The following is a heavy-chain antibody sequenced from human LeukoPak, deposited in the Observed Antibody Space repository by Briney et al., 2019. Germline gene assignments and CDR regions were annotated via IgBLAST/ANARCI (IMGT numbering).Heavy chain of an antibody. CDR1: GGSISNYY. V-gene: IGHV4-39*07. CDR2: IYYSGNT. CDR3: ARGYSSRPDAFDI. Sequence: SETLSLTCTVSGGSISNYYWGWIRQAPGKGLEWIGSIYYSGNTYYNSSLKSRVTISLDTSKNQFSLNLFSVTAADTAMYYCARGYSSRPDAFDIWGQGTMVTVSS. D-gene: IGHD6-13*01. J-gene: IGHJ3*02.